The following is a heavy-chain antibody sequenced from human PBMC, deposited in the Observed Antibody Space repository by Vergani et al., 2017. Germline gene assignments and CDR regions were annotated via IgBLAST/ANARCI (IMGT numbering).Heavy chain of an antibody. CDR2: MNPNSGNT. Sequence: QVQLVQSGAEVKKPGASVKVSCKASGYTFTSSDINWVRQATGQGLEWMGWMNPNSGNTGYAQKFQGRVTMTMKTSISTAYMELSSLRSEDTAVYYCESMRFGEDRRRYYGMDVWGQGTTVTVSS. V-gene: IGHV1-8*01. CDR1: GYTFTSSD. D-gene: IGHD3-10*01. J-gene: IGHJ6*02. CDR3: ESMRFGEDRRRYYGMDV.